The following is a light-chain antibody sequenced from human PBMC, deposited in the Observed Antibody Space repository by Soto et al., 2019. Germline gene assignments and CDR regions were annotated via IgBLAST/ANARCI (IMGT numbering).Light chain of an antibody. V-gene: IGLV2-14*03. Sequence: QSVLTQTASVSGSPGQSITISCTGTSSDVGRYNYVSWYQQHPGKAPKLMIYDVSNRPSGVSNRFSGSKSGNTASLAISGLQTEDEADYYCTSYRSGSPPEVFGTGTKLTVL. CDR1: SSDVGRYNY. J-gene: IGLJ1*01. CDR3: TSYRSGSPPEV. CDR2: DVS.